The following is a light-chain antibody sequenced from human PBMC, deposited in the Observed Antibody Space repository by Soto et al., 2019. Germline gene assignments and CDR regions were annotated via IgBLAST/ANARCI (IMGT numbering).Light chain of an antibody. CDR3: QKYNSFPPT. V-gene: IGKV1-27*01. CDR1: QDISND. Sequence: DFQMTQSPSPLSASVGDRVTITCRASQDISNDVAWYQQKPGKPPNLLISSSSTLQSGVPSRFSGTGYGTDFTLTIANLQPDDVATYYCQKYNSFPPTFGGGTKVDIK. CDR2: SSS. J-gene: IGKJ4*01.